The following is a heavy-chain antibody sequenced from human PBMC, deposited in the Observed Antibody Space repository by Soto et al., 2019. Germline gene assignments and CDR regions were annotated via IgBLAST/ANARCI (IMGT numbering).Heavy chain of an antibody. V-gene: IGHV1-69*13. D-gene: IGHD5-12*01. CDR1: GGTFSSYA. CDR2: IVPIVDTA. CDR3: ARGRWVATTADYYLDY. J-gene: IGHJ4*02. Sequence: GASVKVSCKTSGGTFSSYAISWVRQAPGQGLEWMGGIVPIVDTATYAQKFQGRVTITADESTSTAYMDLSSLTSEDAAVYYCARGRWVATTADYYLDYWGQGTQVTVSS.